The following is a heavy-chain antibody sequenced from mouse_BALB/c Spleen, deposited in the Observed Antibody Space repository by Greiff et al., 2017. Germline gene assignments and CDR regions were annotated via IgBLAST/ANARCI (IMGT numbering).Heavy chain of an antibody. Sequence: QVQLQQPGAELVMPGASVKMSCKASGYTFTDYWMHWVKQRPGQGLEWIGAIDTSDSYTSYNQKFKGKATLTVDESSSTAYMQLSSLTSEDSAVYYCARVSGYQYYYAMDYWGQGTSVTVSS. CDR1: GYTFTDYW. D-gene: IGHD2-2*01. CDR3: ARVSGYQYYYAMDY. V-gene: IGHV1-69*01. CDR2: IDTSDSYT. J-gene: IGHJ4*01.